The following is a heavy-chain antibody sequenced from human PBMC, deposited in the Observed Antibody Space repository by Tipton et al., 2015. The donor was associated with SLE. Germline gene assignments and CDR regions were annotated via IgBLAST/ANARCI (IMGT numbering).Heavy chain of an antibody. CDR3: AREGGNRSGCLVY. D-gene: IGHD6-19*01. CDR1: GGSISSYY. CDR2: IYYSGST. V-gene: IGHV4-59*01. J-gene: IGHJ4*02. Sequence: TLSLTCTVSGGSISSYYWSRIRQPPGKGLERIGHIYYSGSTNYNPSLKSRVTISVDTSKNQFSLKLSSVTAADTAVYYCAREGGNRSGCLVYWGQATLVTVSS.